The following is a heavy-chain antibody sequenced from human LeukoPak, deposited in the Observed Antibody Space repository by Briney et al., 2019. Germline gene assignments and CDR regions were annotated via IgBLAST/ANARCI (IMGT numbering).Heavy chain of an antibody. CDR1: GFTFSSYA. CDR3: ARVVVHCSGGSCYPDY. V-gene: IGHV3-30*04. J-gene: IGHJ4*02. CDR2: ISYDGSNK. D-gene: IGHD2-15*01. Sequence: GGSLRLSCAASGFTFSSYAMHWVRQAPGKVLEWVAVISYDGSNKYYADSVKGRFTISRDNSKNTLYLQMNSLRAEDTAVYYCARVVVHCSGGSCYPDYWGQGTLVTVSS.